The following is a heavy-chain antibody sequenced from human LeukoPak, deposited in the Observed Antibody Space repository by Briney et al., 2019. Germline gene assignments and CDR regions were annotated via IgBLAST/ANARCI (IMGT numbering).Heavy chain of an antibody. D-gene: IGHD3-3*01. J-gene: IGHJ4*02. CDR2: TYYRSKWYN. CDR3: ARDYENYFDY. CDR1: GDSVSSNMP. Sequence: SQTLSLTCAISGDSVSSNMPWNWIRQSPSRGLEWLGRTYYRSKWYNDYAVSVKSRITINPDTSKNQFSLQLNSVTPEDTAVYYCARDYENYFDYWGQGTLVTVSS. V-gene: IGHV6-1*01.